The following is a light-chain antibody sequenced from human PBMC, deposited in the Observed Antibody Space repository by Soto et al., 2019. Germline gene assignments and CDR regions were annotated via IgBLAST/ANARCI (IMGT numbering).Light chain of an antibody. Sequence: EIVVAQSPTTLSGCPGERVTLSFRASQFVSSRLAWYQQRPGQVPRLLIYDTSTRAPGISARFSGSGSGAEFTLTISTLQSEDFAVYYCQEYLQWPPGMFGQGTKVDIK. CDR2: DTS. CDR3: QEYLQWPPGM. J-gene: IGKJ1*01. V-gene: IGKV3-15*01. CDR1: QFVSSR.